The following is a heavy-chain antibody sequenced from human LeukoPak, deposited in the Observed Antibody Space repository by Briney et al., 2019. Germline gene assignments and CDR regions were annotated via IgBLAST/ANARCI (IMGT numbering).Heavy chain of an antibody. CDR3: ARQYGDFDYFDY. D-gene: IGHD4-17*01. J-gene: IGHJ4*02. CDR1: GGSISSYF. Sequence: SETLSLTCTVSGGSISSYFWSWIRQPPGKGLEWIGYIYYSGSTNYNPSLKSRVTISVDTSKNQFSLKLSSVTAADTAVYYCARQYGDFDYFDYWGQGTLVTVSS. CDR2: IYYSGST. V-gene: IGHV4-59*08.